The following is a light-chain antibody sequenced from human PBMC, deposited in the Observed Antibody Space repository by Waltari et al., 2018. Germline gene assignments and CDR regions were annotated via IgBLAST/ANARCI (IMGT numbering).Light chain of an antibody. J-gene: IGLJ1*01. CDR1: RFHSGAGFD. CDR2: GNS. CDR3: QSYDSILSGYF. Sequence: QSVLTQPPSVSGAPGERATIPCTGNRFHSGAGFDVTVYQQLPGTAPKLLIYGNSNRPSGVPDRFSGSKSGTSASLAITGLQAEDEADYYCQSYDSILSGYFFGTGTKVTVL. V-gene: IGLV1-40*01.